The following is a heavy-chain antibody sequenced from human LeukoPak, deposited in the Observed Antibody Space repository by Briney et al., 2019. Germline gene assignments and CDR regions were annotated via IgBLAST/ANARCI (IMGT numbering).Heavy chain of an antibody. D-gene: IGHD2-2*01. J-gene: IGHJ4*02. CDR1: GRSFSGYY. Sequence: SETLSLTCAVYGRSFSGYYWSWIRQPPGKGLEWVGEINHSGSTNYNPSLKSRVTISVDTSKNQCSLTLSSVTAADTAVYYCARALRRIYCSSTSCYVNYFDYWGQGTLVTVSS. CDR2: INHSGST. CDR3: ARALRRIYCSSTSCYVNYFDY. V-gene: IGHV4-34*01.